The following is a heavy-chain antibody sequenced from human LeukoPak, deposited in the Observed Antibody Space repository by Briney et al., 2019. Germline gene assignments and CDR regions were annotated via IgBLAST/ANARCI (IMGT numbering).Heavy chain of an antibody. Sequence: PGGSLRLSCAASGFAFSSYEMNWVRQAPGKGLEWLSYISGSGSTIYSADSVKGRFTTSRDNAKNSLYLQMNSLRAEDTAVYYCARGQEYSSSSCDYWGQGTLVTVSS. CDR3: ARGQEYSSSSCDY. J-gene: IGHJ4*02. D-gene: IGHD6-6*01. V-gene: IGHV3-48*03. CDR2: ISGSGSTI. CDR1: GFAFSSYE.